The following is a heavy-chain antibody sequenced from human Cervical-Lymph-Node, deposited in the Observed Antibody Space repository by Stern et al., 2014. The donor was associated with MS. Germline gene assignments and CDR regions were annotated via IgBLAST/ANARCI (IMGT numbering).Heavy chain of an antibody. CDR3: AKDLGRGVVVVPLYGLDV. Sequence: EVQLVESGGGLVQPGGSLRLSCAASGFTFSTYAFSWVRQAPGKGLAWVSSIRDRAVYTYYADSVKGRFTISRDNSKSMLYLEMQSLRAEDTAVYHCAKDLGRGVVVVPLYGLDVWGQGTTVTVSS. V-gene: IGHV3-23*04. CDR1: GFTFSTYA. D-gene: IGHD2-2*01. CDR2: IRDRAVYT. J-gene: IGHJ6*02.